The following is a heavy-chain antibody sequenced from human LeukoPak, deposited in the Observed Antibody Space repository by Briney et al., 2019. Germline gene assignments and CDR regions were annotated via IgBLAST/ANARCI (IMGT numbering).Heavy chain of an antibody. Sequence: SETLSLTCAVYGGSFSGYYWSWIRQPPGKGLEWIGEINHSGSTNYNPSLKSRVTISVDTSKNQFSLKLSSVTAADTDVYYCARVSCSGGSCYPTSFDYWGQGTLVTVS. CDR3: ARVSCSGGSCYPTSFDY. CDR1: GGSFSGYY. CDR2: INHSGST. J-gene: IGHJ4*02. V-gene: IGHV4-34*01. D-gene: IGHD2-15*01.